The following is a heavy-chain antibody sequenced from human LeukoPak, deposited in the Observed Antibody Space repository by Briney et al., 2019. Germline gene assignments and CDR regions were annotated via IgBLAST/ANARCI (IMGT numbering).Heavy chain of an antibody. V-gene: IGHV3-11*06. CDR1: GFTFSDYY. CDR3: ARPRGSGSYYDNWFDP. CDR2: ISSSSSYT. Sequence: GGSLRLSCAASGFTFSDYYMSWIRQAPGKGLEWVSYISSSSSYTNYADSVKGRFTISRDNAKNSRYLQMNSLRAEDTAVYYCARPRGSGSYYDNWFDPWGQGTLVTVSS. D-gene: IGHD3-10*01. J-gene: IGHJ5*02.